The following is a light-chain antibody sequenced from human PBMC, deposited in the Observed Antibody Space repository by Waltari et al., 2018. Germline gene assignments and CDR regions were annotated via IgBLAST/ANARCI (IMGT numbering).Light chain of an antibody. CDR1: QSLLHSDGETY. J-gene: IGKJ1*01. CDR2: QVS. V-gene: IGKV2-30*02. Sequence: DVVMTQSPLSLSVTPGQPASISCRSSQSLLHSDGETYLNWLQQKPGQPPRRLIYQVSNRDSGVPDRFSGSGAGTDFTLKISRVEAEDVGVYYCVQGTHVPRTFGQGTKVEIK. CDR3: VQGTHVPRT.